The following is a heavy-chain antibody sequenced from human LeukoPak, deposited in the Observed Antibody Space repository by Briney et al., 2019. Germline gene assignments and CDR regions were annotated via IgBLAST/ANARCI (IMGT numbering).Heavy chain of an antibody. D-gene: IGHD3-16*01. Sequence: SETLSLTCTVSGGSLSRYYWSWLRQPAGKGLEWIGRIYTSGSTNYNPSLKSRVTMSVDTSKNQFSLKLSSVTAADTAVYYCARAQPPSLGDAFDIWGQGTMVTVSS. J-gene: IGHJ3*02. CDR2: IYTSGST. CDR3: ARAQPPSLGDAFDI. CDR1: GGSLSRYY. V-gene: IGHV4-4*07.